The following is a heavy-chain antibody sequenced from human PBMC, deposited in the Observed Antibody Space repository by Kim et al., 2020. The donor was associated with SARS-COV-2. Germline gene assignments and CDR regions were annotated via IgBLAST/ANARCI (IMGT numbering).Heavy chain of an antibody. J-gene: IGHJ4*02. CDR3: ARRSGYYYDSSGYLDY. D-gene: IGHD3-22*01. V-gene: IGHV3-20*03. Sequence: DSVHGRFTISRDNAKNSLELQMNSLRAEETALYYCARRSGYYYDSSGYLDYWGQGTLVTVSS.